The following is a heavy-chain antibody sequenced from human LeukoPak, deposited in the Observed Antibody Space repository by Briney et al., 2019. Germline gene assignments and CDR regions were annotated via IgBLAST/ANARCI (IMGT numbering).Heavy chain of an antibody. CDR2: IYTSGST. CDR3: ARDLRIAAAGKGFDY. D-gene: IGHD6-13*01. Sequence: PSETLSLTCTVSGGSISSGSYYWSWIRQPTGKGLEWIGRIYTSGSTNYNPSLKSRVTISVDTSKNQFSLKLSSVTAADTAVYYCARDLRIAAAGKGFDYWGQGTLVTVSS. V-gene: IGHV4-61*02. CDR1: GGSISSGSYY. J-gene: IGHJ4*02.